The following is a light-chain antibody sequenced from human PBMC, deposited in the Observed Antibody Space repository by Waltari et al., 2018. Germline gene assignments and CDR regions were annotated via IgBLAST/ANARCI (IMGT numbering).Light chain of an antibody. J-gene: IGKJ4*01. V-gene: IGKV3-11*01. CDR3: QQRLDWPLT. CDR2: DTS. Sequence: DIVLTQSPAILSLSPGERASLSCRASQSVTNYIAWYQQKPGQAPRLLIYDTSNRATGIPARFSGSGFGTDFTLTISSLEPEDFAIYYCQQRLDWPLTFGGGTKVEIK. CDR1: QSVTNY.